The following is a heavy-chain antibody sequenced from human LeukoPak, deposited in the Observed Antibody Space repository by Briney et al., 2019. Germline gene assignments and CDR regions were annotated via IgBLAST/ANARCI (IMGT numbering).Heavy chain of an antibody. J-gene: IGHJ3*02. CDR3: ARENWNYNAFDI. Sequence: GGSLRLSCAASGFTFSSYAMHWVRQAPGKGLEWVAVISYDGSNKYYADSVKGRFTISRDNSKNTLYLQMNSLRAEDTAVYYCARENWNYNAFDIWGQGTMVTVSS. D-gene: IGHD1-7*01. V-gene: IGHV3-30-3*01. CDR2: ISYDGSNK. CDR1: GFTFSSYA.